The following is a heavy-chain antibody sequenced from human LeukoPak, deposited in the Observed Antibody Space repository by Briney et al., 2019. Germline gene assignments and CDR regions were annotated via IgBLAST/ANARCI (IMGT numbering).Heavy chain of an antibody. CDR3: TTVLGAAATYYYYYYMDV. CDR2: IKSKTDGGTT. Sequence: PGGSLRLSCAASGFTFSNAWMSWVRQAPGKGLEWVGRIKSKTDGGTTDYAAPVKGRFTISRDDSKSTLYLQMNSLKTEDTAVYYCTTVLGAAATYYYYYYMDVWGKGTTVTVSS. D-gene: IGHD6-13*01. V-gene: IGHV3-15*01. CDR1: GFTFSNAW. J-gene: IGHJ6*03.